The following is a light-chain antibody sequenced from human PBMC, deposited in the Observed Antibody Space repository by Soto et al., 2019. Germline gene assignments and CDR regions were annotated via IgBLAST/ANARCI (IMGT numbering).Light chain of an antibody. J-gene: IGKJ4*01. CDR3: QQSNSSPPT. CDR1: QGISNY. Sequence: DIQMTQSPSSLSASIGDGVTMTCRASQGISNYLAWYQQKPGKVPKVLIYAASTLQPGVPSRFRGSGSGTDFTLTISSLQPEDFATYFCQQSNSSPPTFGGGTKVDIK. V-gene: IGKV1-27*01. CDR2: AAS.